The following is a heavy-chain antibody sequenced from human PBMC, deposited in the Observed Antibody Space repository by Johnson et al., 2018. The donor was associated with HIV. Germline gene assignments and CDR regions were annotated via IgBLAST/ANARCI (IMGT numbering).Heavy chain of an antibody. V-gene: IGHV3-20*04. CDR3: ARRGGSGWAAFDI. CDR2: INWNGDSP. Sequence: VQLVESRGVLVQPGGSLRLSCAASGFTFSSNEMSWVRQAPGKGLEWISGINWNGDSPGYADSVKGRFTISRDHAKNSLYLPMNSLRAEDTALYYCARRGGSGWAAFDIWGQGTIGTVSS. D-gene: IGHD6-19*01. J-gene: IGHJ3*02. CDR1: GFTFSSNE.